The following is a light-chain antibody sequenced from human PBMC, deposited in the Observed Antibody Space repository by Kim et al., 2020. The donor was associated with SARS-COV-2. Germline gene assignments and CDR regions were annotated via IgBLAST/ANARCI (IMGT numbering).Light chain of an antibody. CDR2: DNN. CDR1: SGSLGSNF. V-gene: IGLV6-57*03. CDR3: QAYDDNKVI. J-gene: IGLJ2*01. Sequence: GRTVSISCTRTSGSLGSNFVHWYQQRPGSAPILVIHDNNQRPSGVPERFSGSIDRSSNSASLTISGLETEDEADYFCQAYDDNKVIFGGGTQLTVL.